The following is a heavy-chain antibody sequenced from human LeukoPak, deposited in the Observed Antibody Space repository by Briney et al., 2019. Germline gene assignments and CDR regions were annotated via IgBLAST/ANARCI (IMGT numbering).Heavy chain of an antibody. CDR2: IYSSGRT. D-gene: IGHD2-2*01. Sequence: KPSETLSLTCTVSGASISSGPQYWSWIRQPAGQGLEWIGRIYSSGRTNYNPSLESRVTISEDTFNNQFPLTLHSVTAAATAVYYCARDAYGPAVFDMWGQGTMVSVS. J-gene: IGHJ3*02. CDR3: ARDAYGPAVFDM. V-gene: IGHV4-61*02. CDR1: GASISSGPQY.